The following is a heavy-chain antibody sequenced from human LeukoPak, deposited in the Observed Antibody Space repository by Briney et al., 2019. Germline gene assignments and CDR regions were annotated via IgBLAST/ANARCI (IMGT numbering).Heavy chain of an antibody. CDR2: IRYDGSNK. Sequence: SCKASGYTFTGYYMHWVRQAPGKGLEWVAFIRYDGSNKYYADSVKGRFTISRDNSKNTLYLQMNSLRAEDTAVYYCAKDRERYCSSTSCYTVSDYWGQGTLVTVSS. D-gene: IGHD2-2*02. J-gene: IGHJ4*02. V-gene: IGHV3-30*02. CDR1: GYTFTGYY. CDR3: AKDRERYCSSTSCYTVSDY.